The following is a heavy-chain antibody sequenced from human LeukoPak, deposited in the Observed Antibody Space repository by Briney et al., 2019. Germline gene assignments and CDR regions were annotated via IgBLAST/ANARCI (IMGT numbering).Heavy chain of an antibody. CDR3: AEDYGDYHDFGMDV. CDR2: IYYSGGNT. CDR1: GFSFSTHA. V-gene: IGHV3-23*01. Sequence: GSLRLSCAASGFSFSTHAMSWVRQAPGKGLEWVSTIYYSGGNTYSADSVKGRFTISRDNAKNMLYLQMNSLRAEDTAVYYCAEDYGDYHDFGMDVWGQGTTVTVSS. J-gene: IGHJ6*02. D-gene: IGHD4-17*01.